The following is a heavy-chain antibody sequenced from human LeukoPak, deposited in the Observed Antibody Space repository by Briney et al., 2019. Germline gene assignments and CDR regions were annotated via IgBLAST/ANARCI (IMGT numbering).Heavy chain of an antibody. D-gene: IGHD1-7*01. V-gene: IGHV3-7*01. J-gene: IGHJ6*02. CDR2: IKQDGSEK. CDR3: ARRYNWNFHYYGMDV. Sequence: GGSLRLSCAASGFTFSSYWMSWVRQAPGKGLEWVANIKQDGSEKYYADSVKGRFTISRDNAKNSLYLQMNSLRAEDTAVYYCARRYNWNFHYYGMDVWGQGTTVTVSS. CDR1: GFTFSSYW.